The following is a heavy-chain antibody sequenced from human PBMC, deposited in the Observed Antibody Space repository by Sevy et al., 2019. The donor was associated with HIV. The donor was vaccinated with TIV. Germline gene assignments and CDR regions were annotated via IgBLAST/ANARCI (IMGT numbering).Heavy chain of an antibody. CDR2: INPNGGGT. CDR1: GYTFTGYS. V-gene: IGHV1-2*02. Sequence: ASVKVSCKASGYTFTGYSMHWVRQAPGQGLEWMGWINPNGGGTNYAQKFQGRVTMTRDTSIRTAYMELSRLRFDDTAVYYCARDRVDMTTMYYFVYWGEGTLVTVSS. J-gene: IGHJ4*02. CDR3: ARDRVDMTTMYYFVY. D-gene: IGHD3-10*02.